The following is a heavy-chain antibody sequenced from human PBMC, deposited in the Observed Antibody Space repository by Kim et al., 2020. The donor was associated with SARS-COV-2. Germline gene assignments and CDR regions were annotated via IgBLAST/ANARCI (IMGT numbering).Heavy chain of an antibody. CDR2: IWYDGSNK. V-gene: IGHV3-33*01. J-gene: IGHJ6*02. CDR3: ARDLKGDLLLYYYYGMDV. CDR1: GFTFSSYG. D-gene: IGHD2-21*02. Sequence: GGSLRLSCAASGFTFSSYGMHWVRQAPGKGLEWVAVIWYDGSNKYYADSVKGRFTISRDNSKNTLYLQMNSLRAEDTAVYYCARDLKGDLLLYYYYGMDVWGQGTTVTVSS.